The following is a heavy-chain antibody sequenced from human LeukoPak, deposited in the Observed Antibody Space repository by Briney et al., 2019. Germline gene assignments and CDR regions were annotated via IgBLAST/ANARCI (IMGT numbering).Heavy chain of an antibody. Sequence: SETLSLTCTVSGGSISSYYWSWIRQPAGKGLEWIGRIYTSGSTNYNPSLKSRVTMSVDTSKNQFSLKLSSVTAADTAVYYCARDRLDTAMVTPFDYWGQGTLVTISS. CDR1: GGSISSYY. CDR2: IYTSGST. J-gene: IGHJ4*02. CDR3: ARDRLDTAMVTPFDY. V-gene: IGHV4-4*07. D-gene: IGHD5-18*01.